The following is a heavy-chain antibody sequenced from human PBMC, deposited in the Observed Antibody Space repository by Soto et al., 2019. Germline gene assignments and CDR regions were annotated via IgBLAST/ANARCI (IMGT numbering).Heavy chain of an antibody. V-gene: IGHV4-59*01. D-gene: IGHD3-10*01. CDR1: GGSISSYY. J-gene: IGHJ4*02. CDR3: ARLRYGSGRPLDD. Sequence: PSETLSLTCTVSGGSISSYYWSWIRQPPGKGLEWIGYIYYSGSTNYNPSLKSRVTISVDTSKNQFSLKLSSVTAADTAVYYCARLRYGSGRPLDDWGQGTLVTVSS. CDR2: IYYSGST.